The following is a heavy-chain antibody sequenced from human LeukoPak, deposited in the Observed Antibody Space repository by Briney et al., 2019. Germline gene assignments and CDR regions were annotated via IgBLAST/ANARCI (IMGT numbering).Heavy chain of an antibody. D-gene: IGHD2-15*01. Sequence: PSETLSLTCTVSGGSISSGSYYWSWIRQPAGKGLEWIGRVYTSGSTNYNPSLKSRVTISVDASKNQSSLKLSSVTAADTAVYYCARSGLSCSGGSCRNWFDPWGQGTLVTVSS. V-gene: IGHV4-61*02. CDR1: GGSISSGSYY. CDR3: ARSGLSCSGGSCRNWFDP. J-gene: IGHJ5*02. CDR2: VYTSGST.